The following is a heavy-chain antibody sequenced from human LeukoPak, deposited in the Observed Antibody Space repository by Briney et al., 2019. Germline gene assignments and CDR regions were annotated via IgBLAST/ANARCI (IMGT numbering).Heavy chain of an antibody. CDR1: GGSISSFNW. CDR3: ARAGYSGYDYSMDY. V-gene: IGHV4-4*02. CDR2: IYHSGST. J-gene: IGHJ4*02. D-gene: IGHD5-12*01. Sequence: KPSETLSLTCTVSGGSISSFNWWSWVRQPPGKGLEWIGEIYHSGSTNYNPSLKSRVTISVDKSKSQFSLNLSSVTAADTAVYYCARAGYSGYDYSMDYWGQGTLVTVSS.